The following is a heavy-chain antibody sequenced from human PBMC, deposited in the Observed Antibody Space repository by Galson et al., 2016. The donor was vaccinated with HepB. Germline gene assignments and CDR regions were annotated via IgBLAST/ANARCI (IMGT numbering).Heavy chain of an antibody. V-gene: IGHV3-74*01. CDR3: ARGGDYASWFDP. D-gene: IGHD4-17*01. CDR2: INSDGSST. Sequence: SLRLSCAASGFTFSSYWMHWVRQAPGKGLVWVSRINSDGSSTSYADSVKGRFTISRDNAKNTLYLQMNSLRAEDTAVYYCARGGDYASWFDPWGQGPLVTVSS. J-gene: IGHJ5*02. CDR1: GFTFSSYW.